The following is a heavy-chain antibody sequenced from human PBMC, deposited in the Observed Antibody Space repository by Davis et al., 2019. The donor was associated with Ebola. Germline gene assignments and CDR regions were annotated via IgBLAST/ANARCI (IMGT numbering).Heavy chain of an antibody. CDR2: IFSNGRT. Sequence: MPGGSLRLSCTVSGDSITNNIHYWGWIRQAPGMGLQWIGVIFSNGRTFYNSSLESRVSISRDTSKNQFSLQVTSLTAADTAIYYCAKSGDYVFERFDDWGRGILVTVSA. V-gene: IGHV4-39*01. CDR3: AKSGDYVFERFDD. D-gene: IGHD4-17*01. CDR1: GDSITNNIHY. J-gene: IGHJ4*02.